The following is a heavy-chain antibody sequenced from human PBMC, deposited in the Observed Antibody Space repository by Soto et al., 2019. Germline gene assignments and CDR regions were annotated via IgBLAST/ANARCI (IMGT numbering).Heavy chain of an antibody. V-gene: IGHV4-34*01. D-gene: IGHD3-10*01. CDR1: GGSFSGYY. J-gene: IGHJ3*02. CDR3: ARNLAMVRGFDYLPGAFDI. CDR2: INHSGST. Sequence: SETLSLTCAVYGGSFSGYYWSWIRQPPGKGLEWVGEINHSGSTNYNPSLKSRVTISVDTSKNQFSLKLSSVTAADTAVYYCARNLAMVRGFDYLPGAFDIRGQGTMVTVSS.